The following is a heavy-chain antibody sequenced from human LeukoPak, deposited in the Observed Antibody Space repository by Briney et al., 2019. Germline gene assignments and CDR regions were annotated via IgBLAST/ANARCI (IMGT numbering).Heavy chain of an antibody. CDR2: IIPIFGIA. CDR3: AGRLRYFDQGAFDI. V-gene: IGHV1-69*17. D-gene: IGHD3-9*01. Sequence: ASVKVSCKASGGTFSSYAISWVRQAPGQGLEWRGGIIPIFGIANYAQKCQGRVTITADNSTSTAYMELSSLRSEDTAVYYCAGRLRYFDQGAFDIWGQGTMVTVSS. J-gene: IGHJ3*02. CDR1: GGTFSSYA.